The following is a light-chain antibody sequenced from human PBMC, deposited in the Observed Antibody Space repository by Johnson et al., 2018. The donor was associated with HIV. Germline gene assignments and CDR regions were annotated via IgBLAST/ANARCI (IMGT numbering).Light chain of an antibody. Sequence: QSVLTQPPSVSAAPGQRVTISCSGSSSNIGNNYVSWYQQLPGTAPKLLIYDNNRRPSGIPDRFSGSTSGTSATLGITGIQTGDEADYYCGTWDSSLSAGGVFGTGTKVTVL. CDR2: DNN. J-gene: IGLJ1*01. CDR1: SSNIGNNY. V-gene: IGLV1-51*01. CDR3: GTWDSSLSAGGV.